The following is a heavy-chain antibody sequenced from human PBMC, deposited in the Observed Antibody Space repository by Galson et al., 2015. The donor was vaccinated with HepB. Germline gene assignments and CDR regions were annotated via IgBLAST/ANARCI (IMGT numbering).Heavy chain of an antibody. CDR1: GFTFSSYA. Sequence: SRRLSCAASGFTFSSYAVSWVRQAPGKGREWVSAISGSGGSTYYADSVKGRFTISRDNSKNTLYLQMNSLRAEDTAVYYCAKIRRPIVVVPAHHFDYWGQGTLVTVSS. CDR3: AKIRRPIVVVPAHHFDY. J-gene: IGHJ4*02. CDR2: ISGSGGST. V-gene: IGHV3-23*01. D-gene: IGHD2-2*01.